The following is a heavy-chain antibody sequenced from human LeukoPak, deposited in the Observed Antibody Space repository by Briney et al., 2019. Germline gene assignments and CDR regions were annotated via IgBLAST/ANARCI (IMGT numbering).Heavy chain of an antibody. CDR1: GYTLSGYY. CDR2: ISPNSGET. V-gene: IGHV1-2*02. Sequence: ASVKVSCKASGYTLSGYYIHWVRQAPGQGLEWLGWISPNSGETNYARRFQGEVTLTRDTSIRTFYMDVSRLRSDDTAVYFCARYNWNDVVSALDYWGQGTLVTVSS. J-gene: IGHJ4*02. CDR3: ARYNWNDVVSALDY. D-gene: IGHD1-1*01.